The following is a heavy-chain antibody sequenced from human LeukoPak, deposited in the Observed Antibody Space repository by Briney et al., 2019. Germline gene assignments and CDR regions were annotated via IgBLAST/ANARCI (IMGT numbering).Heavy chain of an antibody. CDR2: IQSSGGA. CDR3: ARALGSGTPWEPSYYYMDV. Sequence: SETLSLTCTVSGGSISDGSFYWSWIRQPAGKGLEWIGRIQSSGGARYNPSLKSRVVISLDTSNNQFSLNLNSVTAADTAVYYCARALGSGTPWEPSYYYMDVGGRGTTVIVSS. CDR1: GGSISDGSFY. D-gene: IGHD1-7*01. J-gene: IGHJ6*03. V-gene: IGHV4-61*02.